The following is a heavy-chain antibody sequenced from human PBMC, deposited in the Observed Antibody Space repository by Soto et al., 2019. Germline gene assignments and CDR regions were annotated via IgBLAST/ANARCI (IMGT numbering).Heavy chain of an antibody. CDR1: GFSFGTFA. D-gene: IGHD6-19*01. CDR3: GSGWNYFDY. CDR2: IGGSGTMT. V-gene: IGHV3-23*01. Sequence: GGSLRLSCAASGFSFGTFAMNWVRQAPGEGLEWVSSIGGSGTMTHYADSVKGRFTISRDNSKNMVYLQMNTLRAEDTAVYYCGSGWNYFDYWGQGTLVTVSS. J-gene: IGHJ4*02.